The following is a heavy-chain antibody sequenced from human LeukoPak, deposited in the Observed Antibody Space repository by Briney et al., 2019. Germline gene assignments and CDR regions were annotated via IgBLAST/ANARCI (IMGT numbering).Heavy chain of an antibody. D-gene: IGHD2-21*02. Sequence: SETLSLTCCVSCGSISSYYWSWIRQPAGKGLEWIGRIYTSGSTNYNPSLKSRVMMSVDTSTNHLSLMLSSVTAADTAVYYCARFATETVLNWLDSWGQGTLVTVSS. CDR3: ARFATETVLNWLDS. V-gene: IGHV4-4*07. CDR1: CGSISSYY. J-gene: IGHJ5*01. CDR2: IYTSGST.